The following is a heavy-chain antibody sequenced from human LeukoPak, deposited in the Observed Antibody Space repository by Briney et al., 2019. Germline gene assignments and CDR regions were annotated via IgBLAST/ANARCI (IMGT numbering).Heavy chain of an antibody. J-gene: IGHJ2*01. CDR1: GYTFTGYY. V-gene: IGHV1-46*01. CDR3: ARESITMVRGVSDL. D-gene: IGHD3-10*01. CDR2: INPNSGGST. Sequence: ASVKVSCKASGYTFTGYYMHWVRQAPGQGLEWMGWINPNSGGSTSYAQKFQGRVTMTRDTSTSTAYMELSSLRSEDTAVYYCARESITMVRGVSDLWGRGTLVTVSS.